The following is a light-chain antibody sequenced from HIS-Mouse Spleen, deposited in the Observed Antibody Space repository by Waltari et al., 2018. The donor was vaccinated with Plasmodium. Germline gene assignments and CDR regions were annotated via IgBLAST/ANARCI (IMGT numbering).Light chain of an antibody. CDR3: LQHNSYPMYT. CDR1: QGISNY. CDR2: ASS. Sequence: DIQMTQSPSAMSASVGDRVTITCRARQGISNYLAWFQQKPGKVPKRLIYASSSLPSGVPSRFSGSGSGTEFTLTISSLQPEDFATDYCLQHNSYPMYTFGQETKLEIK. J-gene: IGKJ2*01. V-gene: IGKV1-17*03.